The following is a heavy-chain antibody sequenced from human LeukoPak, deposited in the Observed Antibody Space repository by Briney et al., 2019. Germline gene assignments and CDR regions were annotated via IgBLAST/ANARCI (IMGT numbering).Heavy chain of an antibody. V-gene: IGHV3-53*01. D-gene: IGHD3-22*01. CDR3: VRAVHHLFYSDSSGYYGDAFDV. Sequence: GGSLRLSCAASGFSVRTNYMSWVRQAPRKGQEWVSDIYSGDTIRYADSVKGRFTVSRDNSRETLHLQMDSLRVDDTAVYYCVRAVHHLFYSDSSGYYGDAFDVWGQGTVVTVSS. J-gene: IGHJ3*01. CDR2: IYSGDTI. CDR1: GFSVRTNY.